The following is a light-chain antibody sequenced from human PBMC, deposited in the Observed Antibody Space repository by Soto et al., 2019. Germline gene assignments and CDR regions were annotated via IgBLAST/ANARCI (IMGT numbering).Light chain of an antibody. CDR2: DAS. CDR1: QSVSSY. V-gene: IGKV3-11*01. CDR3: QQRSNWLYT. J-gene: IGKJ4*01. Sequence: EIVLTQSPDTLSLSPGERATLSCRASQSVSSYLAWYQQKPGQAPRLLIYDASNRATGIPARFSGSGSGTDFTLTISSLEPEDFALYYWQQRSNWLYTFGGRTKVDIK.